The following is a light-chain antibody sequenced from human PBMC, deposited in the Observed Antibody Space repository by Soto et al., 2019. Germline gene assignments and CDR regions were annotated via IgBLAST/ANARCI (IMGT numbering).Light chain of an antibody. V-gene: IGKV1-5*03. CDR1: QTISSW. CDR2: KAS. J-gene: IGKJ1*01. CDR3: QQYNSYSEA. Sequence: DKQMTQSPSTLSGTVGDRVTITCRASQTISSWLAWYQQKPGKAPKLLIYKASTLKSGVPSRFSGSGSGTEFTLTISSLQPDDFATYYCQQYNSYSEAFGQGTKVDVK.